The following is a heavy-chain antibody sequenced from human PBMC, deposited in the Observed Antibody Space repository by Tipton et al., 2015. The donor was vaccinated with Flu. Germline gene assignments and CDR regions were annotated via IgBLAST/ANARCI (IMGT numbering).Heavy chain of an antibody. Sequence: LSLTCAASGFSFSSYWMNWVRQAPGKGLEWVAKIKQDGSEKYYVDSVKGRFTISRDNAKNSLYLQMDSLRAEDTAVYFCARSSYSSSWFFDYWGQGTLVTVSS. J-gene: IGHJ4*02. V-gene: IGHV3-7*01. CDR3: ARSSYSSSWFFDY. CDR1: GFSFSSYW. CDR2: IKQDGSEK. D-gene: IGHD6-13*01.